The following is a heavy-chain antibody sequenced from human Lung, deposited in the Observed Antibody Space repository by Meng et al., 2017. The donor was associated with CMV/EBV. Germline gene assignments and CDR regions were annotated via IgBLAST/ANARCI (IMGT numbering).Heavy chain of an antibody. Sequence: GGSLRLSCAASGFTFNNYAMHWVRQAPGKGLQWVAVVSYDGNNKYYADSVKGRFTISRDNSKNTLDLQMNSLRAEDTAMYYCAKKGPYCSSTSCPPDAFDIWGQGTMVTVSS. CDR1: GFTFNNYA. CDR2: VSYDGNNK. J-gene: IGHJ3*02. D-gene: IGHD2-2*01. V-gene: IGHV3-30-3*02. CDR3: AKKGPYCSSTSCPPDAFDI.